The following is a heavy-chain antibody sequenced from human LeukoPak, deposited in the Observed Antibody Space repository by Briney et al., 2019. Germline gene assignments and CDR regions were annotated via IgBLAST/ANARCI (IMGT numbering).Heavy chain of an antibody. Sequence: PSETLSLTCAVYGGSFSGYYWSWIRQPPGKGLEWIGEINHSGSTNYNPSLKSRVTISVDTSKNQFSLKLSSVTAADTAVYYCARHPRYSSSWYRVDYFDYWGQGTLVTVSS. CDR1: GGSFSGYY. CDR3: ARHPRYSSSWYRVDYFDY. CDR2: INHSGST. V-gene: IGHV4-34*01. J-gene: IGHJ4*02. D-gene: IGHD6-13*01.